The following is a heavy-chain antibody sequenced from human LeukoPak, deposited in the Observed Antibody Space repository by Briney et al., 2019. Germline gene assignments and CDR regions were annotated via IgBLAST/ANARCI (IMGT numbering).Heavy chain of an antibody. J-gene: IGHJ6*02. Sequence: GGSLRLSCAASGFTFDDYAMHWVRQAPGKGLEWVSGISWNSGSIGYADSVKGRFTISRDNAKNSLYLQMNSLRAEDTALYYCAKDKARTLHYYYGMDVWGQGTTVTVSS. D-gene: IGHD1-1*01. CDR3: AKDKARTLHYYYGMDV. V-gene: IGHV3-9*01. CDR1: GFTFDDYA. CDR2: ISWNSGSI.